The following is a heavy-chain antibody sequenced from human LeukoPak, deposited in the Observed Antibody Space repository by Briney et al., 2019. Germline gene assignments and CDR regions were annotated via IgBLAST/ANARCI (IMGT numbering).Heavy chain of an antibody. CDR2: ISSSSSCI. CDR1: GFTFSSYS. D-gene: IGHD2-8*01. CDR3: ARDVSRRKGFDY. Sequence: PGGSLRLSCAASGFTFSSYSMNWVRQAPGKGLEWVSSISSSSSCIYYADSVKGRFTISRDNAKNSLYLQMNSLRAEDTAVYYCARDVSRRKGFDYWGQGTLVTVSS. J-gene: IGHJ4*02. V-gene: IGHV3-21*01.